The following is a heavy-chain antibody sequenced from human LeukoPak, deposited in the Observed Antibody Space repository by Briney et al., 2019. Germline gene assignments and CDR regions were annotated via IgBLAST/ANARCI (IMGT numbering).Heavy chain of an antibody. V-gene: IGHV4-30-4*01. CDR2: IYYSGST. CDR3: ARATIREDIVVVPAAIDY. Sequence: PSETLSLTCTVSGGSISSGDYYWSWIRQPPGKGLEWIGYIYYSGSTYYNPSLKSRVTISVDTSKNQFSLKLSSVTAADTAVYYCARATIREDIVVVPAAIDYWGQGTPVTVSS. J-gene: IGHJ4*02. CDR1: GGSISSGDYY. D-gene: IGHD2-2*01.